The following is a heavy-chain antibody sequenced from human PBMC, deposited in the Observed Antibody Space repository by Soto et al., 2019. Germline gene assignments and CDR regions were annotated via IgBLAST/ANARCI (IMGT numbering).Heavy chain of an antibody. Sequence: SETLSLTCTVSGGSISSYYWSWIRQPPGKGLEWIGYIYYSGSTNYNPSLKSRVTISVDTSKNQFSLKLSSVTAADTAVYYCARAGTTVTTRYYYYYYMDVWGKGTTVTVSS. CDR1: GGSISSYY. D-gene: IGHD4-4*01. J-gene: IGHJ6*03. CDR2: IYYSGST. CDR3: ARAGTTVTTRYYYYYYMDV. V-gene: IGHV4-59*01.